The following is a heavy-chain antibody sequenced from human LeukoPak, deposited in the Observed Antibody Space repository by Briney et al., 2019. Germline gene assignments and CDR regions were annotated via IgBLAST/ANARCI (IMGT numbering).Heavy chain of an antibody. CDR3: ARKVPSAQSDF. CDR2: ISGNSFWI. V-gene: IGHV3-21*01. Sequence: PGGSLRLSCAVSGFTFSSYSMNLVRQAPGKGLEWVSAISGNSFWIYYADSVKGRFTISRDNAKNSLYLQMDSLRADDTAVYYCARKVPSAQSDFWGQGTLITVSS. J-gene: IGHJ4*02. CDR1: GFTFSSYS.